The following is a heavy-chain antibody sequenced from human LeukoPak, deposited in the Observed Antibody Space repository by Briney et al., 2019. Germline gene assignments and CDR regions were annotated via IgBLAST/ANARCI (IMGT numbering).Heavy chain of an antibody. CDR2: IHHSGIK. CDR1: GYSISSGYY. V-gene: IGHV4-38-2*02. Sequence: SETLSLTCTVSGYSISSGYYWGWIRQPPGKGLEWIGSIHHSGIKYYNPSLQSRVTIPVDTSKNQFSLKLSSVTAADTAVYYCARDRADLQPSGGPWGQGTLVTVSA. D-gene: IGHD3-10*01. CDR3: ARDRADLQPSGGP. J-gene: IGHJ5*02.